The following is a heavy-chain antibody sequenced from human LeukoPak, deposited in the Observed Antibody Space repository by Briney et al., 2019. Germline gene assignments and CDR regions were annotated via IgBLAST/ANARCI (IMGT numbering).Heavy chain of an antibody. D-gene: IGHD1-26*01. J-gene: IGHJ4*02. CDR2: INLRGGSI. Sequence: ASVKVSCKESGYTFNSDYMHWVRQAPGQGLEWMGIINLRGGSISYAQKFQGRVTMTRDTSTDTVYMMLSSLRSEDTAVYYCARDSVGAADYWGQGTLVTVSS. V-gene: IGHV1-46*02. CDR1: GYTFNSDY. CDR3: ARDSVGAADY.